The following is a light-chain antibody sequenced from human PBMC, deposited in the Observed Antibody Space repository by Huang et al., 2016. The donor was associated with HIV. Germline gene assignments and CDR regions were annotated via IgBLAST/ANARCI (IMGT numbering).Light chain of an antibody. Sequence: AIQLTQSPSSLSASVGDRVTIACRASQGISNALAWYQQTPGKAPKLLIYDASTLESGVSSRFLGSGSGTDFTLPISSLQPEDFATYYCQQFNNYLMYTFGQGTKLEIK. J-gene: IGKJ2*01. CDR3: QQFNNYLMYT. CDR2: DAS. CDR1: QGISNA. V-gene: IGKV1D-13*01.